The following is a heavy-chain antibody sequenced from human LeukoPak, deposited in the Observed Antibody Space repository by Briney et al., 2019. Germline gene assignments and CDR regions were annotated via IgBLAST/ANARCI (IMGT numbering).Heavy chain of an antibody. CDR3: AKVSHYYDSSGYVDY. V-gene: IGHV3-30*02. D-gene: IGHD3-22*01. CDR1: GFTFSSYG. Sequence: GGSLRLSXAASGFTFSSYGMHWVRQSPGKGLEWLAFIRYDGSNKYYADSVKGRFTIFRDNSKNTLYLQMNSLRAEDTAVYYCAKVSHYYDSSGYVDYWSQGTLVTVSS. CDR2: IRYDGSNK. J-gene: IGHJ4*02.